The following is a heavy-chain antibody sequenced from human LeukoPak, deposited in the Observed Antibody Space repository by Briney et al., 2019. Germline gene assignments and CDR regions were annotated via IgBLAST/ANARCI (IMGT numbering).Heavy chain of an antibody. Sequence: GGSLRLSCAASGFTFSSYGMHWVRQAPGKGLEWVAVIWYDGSNKYYADSVKGRFTISRDNSKNTLYLQMNSLRAEDTAVYYCARGNYDILTGQVRLAYYFDYGGQGTLVTVSS. D-gene: IGHD3-9*01. CDR2: IWYDGSNK. CDR1: GFTFSSYG. V-gene: IGHV3-33*01. J-gene: IGHJ4*02. CDR3: ARGNYDILTGQVRLAYYFDY.